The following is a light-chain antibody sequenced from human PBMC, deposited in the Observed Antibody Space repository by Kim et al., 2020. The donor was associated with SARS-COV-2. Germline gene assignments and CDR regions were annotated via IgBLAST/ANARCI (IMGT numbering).Light chain of an antibody. CDR3: SSYAGSNIVV. Sequence: GQSVTISCTGTSSDVGGYNYVSWYQQHPGKAPKLMIYEVSERPSGVPDRFSGSKSGNTASLTVSGLQAEDEADYYCSSYAGSNIVVFGGGTKVTVL. CDR1: SSDVGGYNY. CDR2: EVS. V-gene: IGLV2-8*01. J-gene: IGLJ2*01.